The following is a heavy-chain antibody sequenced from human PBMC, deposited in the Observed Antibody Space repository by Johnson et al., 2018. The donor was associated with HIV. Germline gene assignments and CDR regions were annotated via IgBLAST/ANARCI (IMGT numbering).Heavy chain of an antibody. CDR2: IKQDGSEQ. J-gene: IGHJ3*02. V-gene: IGHV3-7*05. CDR1: GFTFSSYW. Sequence: VQLVESGGGLVQPGGSLILSCAASGFTFSSYWMSWVRQAPGKGLEWVANIKQDGSEQYYVDSVKGRFTISRDNAKNSLYLQMNSLRAEDTAVYYCAKDLGITVAGRGGLDAFDIWGQGTMVTVSS. CDR3: AKDLGITVAGRGGLDAFDI. D-gene: IGHD6-19*01.